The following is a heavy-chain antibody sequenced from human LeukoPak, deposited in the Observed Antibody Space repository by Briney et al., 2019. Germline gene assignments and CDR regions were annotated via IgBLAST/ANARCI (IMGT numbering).Heavy chain of an antibody. J-gene: IGHJ4*02. CDR1: GFTFSNAW. D-gene: IGHD3-10*01. CDR3: TSMVRGVIPHLAD. V-gene: IGHV3-15*01. Sequence: SGGSLRLSCAASGFTFSNAWMSWVRQAPGKGLEWVGRIKSKTDGGTTDYAAPVKGRFTISRDDSKNTLYLQMNSLKTEDTAVYYCTSMVRGVIPHLADWGQGTLVTVSS. CDR2: IKSKTDGGTT.